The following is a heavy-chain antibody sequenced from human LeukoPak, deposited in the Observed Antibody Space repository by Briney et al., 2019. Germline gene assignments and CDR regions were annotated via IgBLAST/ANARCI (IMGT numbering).Heavy chain of an antibody. CDR1: GFTFSSYS. CDR2: ITGSGLDT. Sequence: GGSLRLSCAASGFTFSSYSMNWVRQAPGRGLEWVSSITGSGLDTYYAGSVKGRFIISRENSESTVYLQMNSLTAEDTAIYYCAKSLAPGTGIFDKWGLGTLVTVSS. D-gene: IGHD6-13*01. CDR3: AKSLAPGTGIFDK. V-gene: IGHV3-23*01. J-gene: IGHJ4*02.